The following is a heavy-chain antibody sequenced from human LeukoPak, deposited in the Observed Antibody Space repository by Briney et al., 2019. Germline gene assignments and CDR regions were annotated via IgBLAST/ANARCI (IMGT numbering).Heavy chain of an antibody. Sequence: ASVRVSCKASGYTFSNYGISWVRQAPGQGLEWMGWVSPFNGNTRYAHDLQARLTMTTDTSTTTAYMELRSLRSDDSAVYYCARTSYSRGHYWSRGGNNEVFYYMDVWGKGTMVTVS. CDR3: ARTSYSRGHYWSRGGNNEVFYYMDV. CDR1: GYTFSNYG. D-gene: IGHD1-26*01. CDR2: VSPFNGNT. V-gene: IGHV1-18*01. J-gene: IGHJ6*03.